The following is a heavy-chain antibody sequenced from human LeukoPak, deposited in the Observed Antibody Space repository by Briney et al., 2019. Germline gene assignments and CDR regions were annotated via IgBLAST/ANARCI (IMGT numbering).Heavy chain of an antibody. CDR2: IYYSGST. CDR1: GGSISSYY. CDR3: ARVRSSGYPPPPAFDY. Sequence: SETLSLTCTVSGGSISSYYWSWIRQPPGKGLECVGDIYYSGSTNYNPSLKSRVTISVDTSKTQFSLKLSSVTAADTAVYYCARVRSSGYPPPPAFDYWGQGTLVTVSS. D-gene: IGHD3-22*01. J-gene: IGHJ4*02. V-gene: IGHV4-59*01.